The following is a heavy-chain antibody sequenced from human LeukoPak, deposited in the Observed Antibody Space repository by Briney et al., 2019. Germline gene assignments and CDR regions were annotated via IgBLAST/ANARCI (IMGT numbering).Heavy chain of an antibody. CDR2: IYYSGST. D-gene: IGHD2-15*01. V-gene: IGHV4-59*01. CDR1: GGSISSYY. J-gene: IGHJ5*02. Sequence: SETLSLTCTVSGGSISSYYWSWIRQPPGEGLEWIGYIYYSGSTNYNPSLKSRVTISVDTSKNQFSLKLSSVTAADTAVYYCARVKVSGVVVVAATPSWFDPWGQGTLVTVSS. CDR3: ARVKVSGVVVVAATPSWFDP.